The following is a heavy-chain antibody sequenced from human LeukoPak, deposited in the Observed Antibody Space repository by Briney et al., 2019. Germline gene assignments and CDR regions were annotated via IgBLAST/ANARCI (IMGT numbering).Heavy chain of an antibody. V-gene: IGHV3-53*01. D-gene: IGHD6-6*01. CDR3: TRAEFSNSFDD. J-gene: IGHJ4*02. CDR2: IYSRGST. Sequence: PGGSLRLSCAASGFTVSSNYMSWVRQTPGRSLEWVAFIYSRGSTYYAESAEGRFTISRDSFKNTLYLEMTSLRVEDTAVYYCTRAEFSNSFDDWGQGTLVIVSS. CDR1: GFTVSSNY.